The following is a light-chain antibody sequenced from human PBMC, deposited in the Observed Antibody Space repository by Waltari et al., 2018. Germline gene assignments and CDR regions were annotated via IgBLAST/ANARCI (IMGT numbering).Light chain of an antibody. Sequence: DIVMTQSPDSLAVSLGERATINCKSSQSLLSRSNNKDFLIWYQHKPGQPPKVLFYWASARESGVPDRFSGSGSGTDFTLTISSLQAEDVAVYYCQQYYGTPITFGQGTRLEIK. CDR1: QSLLSRSNNKDF. CDR2: WAS. V-gene: IGKV4-1*01. J-gene: IGKJ5*01. CDR3: QQYYGTPIT.